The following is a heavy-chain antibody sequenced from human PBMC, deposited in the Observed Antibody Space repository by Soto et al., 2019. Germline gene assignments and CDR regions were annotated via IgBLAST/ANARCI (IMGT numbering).Heavy chain of an antibody. Sequence: ASVKVSCKASGYTFTGYYMHWVRQAPGQGLEWMGWINPNSGGTNYAQKFQGWVTMTRDTSISTAYMELSRLRSDDTAVYYCARGPTTYYDILTGYTSPKPYYYYGMDVWGQGTTVTSP. D-gene: IGHD3-9*01. J-gene: IGHJ6*02. CDR2: INPNSGGT. V-gene: IGHV1-2*04. CDR3: ARGPTTYYDILTGYTSPKPYYYYGMDV. CDR1: GYTFTGYY.